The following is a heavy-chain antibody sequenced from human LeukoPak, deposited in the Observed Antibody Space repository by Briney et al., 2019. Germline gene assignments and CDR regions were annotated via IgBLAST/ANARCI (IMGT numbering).Heavy chain of an antibody. J-gene: IGHJ5*02. CDR3: ARVGDFWSGYYWFDP. V-gene: IGHV1-8*03. CDR2: MNPNSGNT. Sequence: ASVKVSCKASGYTFTSYDINWVRQATGQGLEWMGWMNPNSGNTGYAQKFQGRVTITRNTSISTAYMELSSLRSEDTAVYYCARVGDFWSGYYWFDPWGQGTLVTVSS. CDR1: GYTFTSYD. D-gene: IGHD3-3*01.